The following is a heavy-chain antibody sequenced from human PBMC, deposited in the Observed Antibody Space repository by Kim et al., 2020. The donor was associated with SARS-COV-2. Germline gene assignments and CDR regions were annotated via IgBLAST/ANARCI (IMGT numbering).Heavy chain of an antibody. Sequence: SVKVSCKASGGTFSSYAISWVRQAPGQGLEWMGGIIPIFGTANYAQKFQGRVTITADESTSTAYMELSSLRSEDTAVYYCARAIAAAGTSWYYYGMDVWGQGTTVTVSS. V-gene: IGHV1-69*13. CDR2: IIPIFGTA. J-gene: IGHJ6*02. D-gene: IGHD6-13*01. CDR3: ARAIAAAGTSWYYYGMDV. CDR1: GGTFSSYA.